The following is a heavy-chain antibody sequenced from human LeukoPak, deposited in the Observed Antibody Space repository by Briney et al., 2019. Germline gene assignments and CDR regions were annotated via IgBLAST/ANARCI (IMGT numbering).Heavy chain of an antibody. V-gene: IGHV3-23*01. D-gene: IGHD3-10*01. CDR2: ISGSGGST. CDR3: AKIITYYYGSGGES. Sequence: PGGSLRLSCAASGFTFSSYAMSWVRQAPGKGLEWVSAISGSGGSTYYADSVKGRFTISRDNSKNTLYLQMNSLRAEDTAVYYCAKIITYYYGSGGESWGQGTLVTVSS. CDR1: GFTFSSYA. J-gene: IGHJ4*02.